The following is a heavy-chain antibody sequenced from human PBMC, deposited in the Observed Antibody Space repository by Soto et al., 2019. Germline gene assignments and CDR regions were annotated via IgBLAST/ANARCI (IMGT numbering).Heavy chain of an antibody. CDR3: ARVWGGAFDF. Sequence: SAILSLTFTVHGRSISSLSNYWGWIHQPPGKGLELIGSIYYSGSTYYNPSLKSRVTISVDTSKNQFSLKLSSVTAADTAVYYCARVWGGAFDFWGQGTMVT. CDR2: IYYSGST. V-gene: IGHV4-39*07. J-gene: IGHJ3*01. D-gene: IGHD3-10*01. CDR1: GRSISSLSNY.